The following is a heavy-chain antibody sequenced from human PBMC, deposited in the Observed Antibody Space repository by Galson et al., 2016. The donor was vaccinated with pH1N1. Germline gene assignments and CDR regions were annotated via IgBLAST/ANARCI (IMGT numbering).Heavy chain of an antibody. Sequence: SVKVCCKVSGYPFSSHDINWVRQAPGQGLEWMGWMRPSTGQTGSAQKFQGRVNSTADETMRTAYMELSSLRSEDTAVYYCARGGVVVTNYNYYGMDVWGQGTPVIVSS. V-gene: IGHV1-8*03. D-gene: IGHD2-21*02. CDR1: GYPFSSHD. CDR2: MRPSTGQT. CDR3: ARGGVVVTNYNYYGMDV. J-gene: IGHJ6*02.